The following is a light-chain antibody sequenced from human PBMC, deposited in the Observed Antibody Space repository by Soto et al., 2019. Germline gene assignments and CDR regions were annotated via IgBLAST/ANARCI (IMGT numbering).Light chain of an antibody. CDR2: SNT. Sequence: QAVVTQPPSVSGAPGQRVTISCTGSSSNTGAGYGVHWYQQLPGTAPKLLIYSNTNRPSGVPDRFSGSKSGTSASLAITGLQAEDEADYYCQSYDNSLGGSVFGGGTKLTVL. V-gene: IGLV1-40*01. J-gene: IGLJ3*02. CDR1: SSNTGAGYG. CDR3: QSYDNSLGGSV.